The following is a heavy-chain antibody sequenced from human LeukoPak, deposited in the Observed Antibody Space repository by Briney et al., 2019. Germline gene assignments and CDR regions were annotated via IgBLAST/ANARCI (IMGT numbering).Heavy chain of an antibody. CDR3: ARGCTSCQRNFDY. D-gene: IGHD2-2*01. J-gene: IGHJ4*02. Sequence: GASVTVSCKASGYSFTSYAIHWVRQAPGQGFEWMGWINPGNGNTKYSQNFQGRVAITRDTSANTAYMELTSLTFEDTAVYYCARGCTSCQRNFDYWGQGTLVTVSS. CDR2: INPGNGNT. V-gene: IGHV1-3*01. CDR1: GYSFTSYA.